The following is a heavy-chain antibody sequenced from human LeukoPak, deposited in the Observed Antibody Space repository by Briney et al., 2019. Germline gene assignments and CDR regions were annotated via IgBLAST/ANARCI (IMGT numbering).Heavy chain of an antibody. V-gene: IGHV3-21*01. CDR3: ARVLETDCSGGSCYSGLDY. D-gene: IGHD2-15*01. Sequence: GGSLRLSCAASGFTFSGYWMSWVRQAPGKGLEWVSSISRTSSYIYYADSVKGRFTISRDNAQNSLYLQMNSLRVEDTAVYYCARVLETDCSGGSCYSGLDYWGQGTLVTVSS. CDR1: GFTFSGYW. J-gene: IGHJ4*02. CDR2: ISRTSSYI.